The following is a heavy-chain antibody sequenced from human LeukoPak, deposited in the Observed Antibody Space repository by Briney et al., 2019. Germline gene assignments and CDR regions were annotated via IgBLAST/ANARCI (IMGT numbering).Heavy chain of an antibody. CDR2: IIPIFGTA. V-gene: IGHV1-69*01. Sequence: ASVKVSCTASAGTFSSYGISWVRQAPGQGLEWMGGIIPIFGTANYAQKFQGRVTITADESTSTGYMELSSLRSEDTAVYYCARLIPHYYDSSGPNWFDPWGQGTLVTVSS. J-gene: IGHJ5*02. CDR3: ARLIPHYYDSSGPNWFDP. CDR1: AGTFSSYG. D-gene: IGHD3-22*01.